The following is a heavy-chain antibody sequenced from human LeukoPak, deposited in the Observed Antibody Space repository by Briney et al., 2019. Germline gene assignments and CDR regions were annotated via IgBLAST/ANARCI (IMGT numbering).Heavy chain of an antibody. CDR3: ARNFGELLYRYYYYGMDV. J-gene: IGHJ6*02. CDR2: IKEDGNEK. CDR1: GFTFSGYW. Sequence: SGGSLRLSCAASGFTFSGYWMSWVRQAPGKGLEWVANIKEDGNEKHYVDSVKGRFTISRDNAKNSLYLQMNSLRAEDTAVYYCARNFGELLYRYYYYGMDVWGQGTTVTVSS. D-gene: IGHD3-10*01. V-gene: IGHV3-7*01.